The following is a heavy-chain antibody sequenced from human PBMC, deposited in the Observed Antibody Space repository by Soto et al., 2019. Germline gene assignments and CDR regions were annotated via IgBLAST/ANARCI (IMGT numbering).Heavy chain of an antibody. CDR3: ARHVLKFSNSRLTPTYGMDV. J-gene: IGHJ6*02. CDR2: VYYTWNT. V-gene: IGHV4-39*01. CDR1: GGSISSSDYY. Sequence: SETLSLTCTVSGGSISSSDYYWGYIRQPPGKGLEWIGSVYYTWNTYYSPSLKSRVTISVDTSKNHFSLRLTFVTAADTAVYYFARHVLKFSNSRLTPTYGMDVWGQGTTVTVSS. D-gene: IGHD6-6*01.